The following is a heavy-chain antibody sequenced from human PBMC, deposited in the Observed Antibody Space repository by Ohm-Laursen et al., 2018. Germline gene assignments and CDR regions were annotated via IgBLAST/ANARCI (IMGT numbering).Heavy chain of an antibody. V-gene: IGHV4-59*08. CDR1: GGSISSHY. CDR3: ARLNPYYDSSGFPDY. CDR2: IYYSGST. J-gene: IGHJ4*02. D-gene: IGHD3-22*01. Sequence: SETLSLTCAVSGGSISSHYWSWIRQPPGKGLEWIWYIYYSGSTNSNPSLKSRVTISVDTSKNQFSLKLSSVTAADTAVYYCARLNPYYDSSGFPDYWGQGTLVTVS.